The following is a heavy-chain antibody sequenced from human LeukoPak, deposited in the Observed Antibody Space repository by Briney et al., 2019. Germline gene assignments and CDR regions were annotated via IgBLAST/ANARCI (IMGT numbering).Heavy chain of an antibody. Sequence: GGSLRLSCAASGFTFSNCAMNWVRQAPGKGLEWVSTISASGRDTYYADSVKGRLSISRDNSKSTLSLQMNSLRVEDTAVYYCAKDRPDYLDSNPFYDYWGQGTQVTVSS. CDR2: ISASGRDT. D-gene: IGHD3-22*01. V-gene: IGHV3-23*01. CDR3: AKDRPDYLDSNPFYDY. CDR1: GFTFSNCA. J-gene: IGHJ4*02.